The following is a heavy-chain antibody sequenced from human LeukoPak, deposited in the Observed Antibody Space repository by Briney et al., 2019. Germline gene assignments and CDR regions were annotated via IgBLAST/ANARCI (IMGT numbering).Heavy chain of an antibody. CDR3: ASTVVAPYYYYYGMHV. V-gene: IGHV1-2*02. D-gene: IGHD4-23*01. CDR1: GYTFTGYY. CDR2: INPNSGGT. Sequence: ASVKVSCKASGYTFTGYYMHWVRQAPGQGLERMGWINPNSGGTNYAQKFQGRVTLTMDTSISTAYMALSRLRSDDTAGDSCASTVVAPYYYYYGMHVWGQGTTLSVSS. J-gene: IGHJ6*02.